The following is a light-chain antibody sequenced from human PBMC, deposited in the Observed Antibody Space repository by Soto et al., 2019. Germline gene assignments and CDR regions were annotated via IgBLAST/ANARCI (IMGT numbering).Light chain of an antibody. V-gene: IGLV2-14*01. CDR3: SSYTSSSTLV. J-gene: IGLJ1*01. CDR2: DVS. Sequence: QCLLTQPASVYGSAGQSITISYPGTSSDVGGYNYVSWYQQHPGKAPKLMIYDVSNRPSGVSNRFSGSKSGNTASLTISGLQAEDEADYYCSSYTSSSTLVFGTGTKVTVL. CDR1: SSDVGGYNY.